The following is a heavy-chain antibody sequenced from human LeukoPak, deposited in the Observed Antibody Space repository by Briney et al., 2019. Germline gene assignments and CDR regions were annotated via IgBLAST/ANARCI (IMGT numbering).Heavy chain of an antibody. J-gene: IGHJ3*02. CDR2: IYYSGST. V-gene: IGHV4-39*07. Sequence: PSETLSPTCTVSGGSISSSSYYWGWIRQPPGKGLEWIGSIYYSGSTYYNPSLKSRVTISVDTSKNQFSLKLSSVTAADTAVYYCARVGDIVVDGAYDIWGQGTMVTVSS. CDR1: GGSISSSSYY. CDR3: ARVGDIVVDGAYDI. D-gene: IGHD2-15*01.